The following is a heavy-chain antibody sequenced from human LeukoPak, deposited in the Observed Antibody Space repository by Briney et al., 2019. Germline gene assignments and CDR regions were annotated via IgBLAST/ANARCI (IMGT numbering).Heavy chain of an antibody. Sequence: PGGSLRLSCVASEFTFNSYAMTWVRQAPGKGLEWVSSISANNKMYYADSLKGRFTISRDNDKNSLSLQMNSLRGEDTAIYYCAREDCSDVRCYGGPDAWGQGTRVTVSS. D-gene: IGHD2-15*01. CDR1: EFTFNSYA. J-gene: IGHJ5*02. CDR3: AREDCSDVRCYGGPDA. V-gene: IGHV3-69-1*02. CDR2: ISANNKM.